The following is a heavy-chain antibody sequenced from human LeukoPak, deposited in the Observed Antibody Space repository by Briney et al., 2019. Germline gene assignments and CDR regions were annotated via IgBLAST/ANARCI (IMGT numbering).Heavy chain of an antibody. D-gene: IGHD1-26*01. J-gene: IGHJ4*02. V-gene: IGHV3-21*01. CDR1: GFTFSSYS. CDR2: ISSSSSYI. CDR3: ARSGIVGATIDY. Sequence: EGSLRLSCAASGFTFSSYSMDWVRQAPGKGLEWVSSISSSSSYIYYADSVKGRFTISRDNAKNSLYLQMNSLRAEDTAVYYCARSGIVGATIDYWGQGTLVTVSS.